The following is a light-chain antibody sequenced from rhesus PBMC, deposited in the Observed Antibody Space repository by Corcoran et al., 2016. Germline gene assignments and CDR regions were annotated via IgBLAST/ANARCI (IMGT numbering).Light chain of an antibody. V-gene: IGKV3-10*01. CDR2: DAS. CDR3: YHHSSGWT. CDR1: QSVSSY. J-gene: IGKJ1*01. Sequence: QVILTQSPATLSLSPGERATLSCRASQSVSSYLAWYQQKPAQAPRLLIFDASSRATDIPERFSSSGSGTDFPLTLSRLGPEVVGVYRCYHHSSGWTFGQGTKVEIK.